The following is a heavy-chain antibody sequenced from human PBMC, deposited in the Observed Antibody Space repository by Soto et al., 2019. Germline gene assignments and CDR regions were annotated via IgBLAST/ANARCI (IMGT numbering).Heavy chain of an antibody. D-gene: IGHD6-25*01. V-gene: IGHV3-21*04. CDR3: VKLLLVAAGTFGFDT. J-gene: IGHJ4*02. CDR2: ISSSSSYI. CDR1: GFPFSSYS. Sequence: GGSLRLSCAASGFPFSSYSMNWVRQAPGKGLEWVSSISSSSSYIYYADSVKGRFTISRDNAKNSLYLQMNSLRAEDTAVYYCVKLLLVAAGTFGFDTWGQGDLVTISS.